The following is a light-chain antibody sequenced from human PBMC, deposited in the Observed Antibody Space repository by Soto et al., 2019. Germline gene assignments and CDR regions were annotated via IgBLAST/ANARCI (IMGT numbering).Light chain of an antibody. CDR2: AAS. Sequence: DFQMTQSPSSLSASVGDRVTITCRASQSISNFLNWYQQRQGQVPKLLIYAASTLHTGVPSRFSGSGSGTDFTLTITSLQPEDFTTYYCQQSHSTPPTFGQGTKVDIK. CDR3: QQSHSTPPT. CDR1: QSISNF. V-gene: IGKV1-39*01. J-gene: IGKJ1*01.